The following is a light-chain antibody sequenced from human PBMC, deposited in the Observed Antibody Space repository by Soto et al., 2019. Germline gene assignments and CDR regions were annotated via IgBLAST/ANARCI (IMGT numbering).Light chain of an antibody. CDR2: EVV. CDR1: SSDVGYYNY. Sequence: QSALTQPASVSGSPGQSITISCTGTSSDVGYYNYVSWFQQHPGKAPKLMIYEVVNRPSGVSIRFSGSKSGNTASLTITGLEAADEADYYCSSYAAGSTYVFGTGTKVTVL. CDR3: SSYAAGSTYV. J-gene: IGLJ1*01. V-gene: IGLV2-14*01.